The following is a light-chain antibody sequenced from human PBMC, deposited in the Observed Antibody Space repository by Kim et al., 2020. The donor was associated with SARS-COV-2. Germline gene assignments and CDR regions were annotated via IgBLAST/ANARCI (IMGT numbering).Light chain of an antibody. CDR2: GEI. CDR1: SLRNYY. Sequence: GQTATLTCQGDSLRNYYASWYQQKPGQAPVLVIYGEIVRPSGIPARLSGSTSRSTASSTTTGAHAEDEAAYFCNSRDISINHLVFGGGTQLTVL. V-gene: IGLV3-19*01. CDR3: NSRDISINHLV. J-gene: IGLJ2*01.